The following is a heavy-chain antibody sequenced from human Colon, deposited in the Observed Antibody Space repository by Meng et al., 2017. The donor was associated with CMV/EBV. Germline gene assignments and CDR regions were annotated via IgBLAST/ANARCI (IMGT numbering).Heavy chain of an antibody. V-gene: IGHV1-2*02. Sequence: ASVKVSCKASGYDFAAFYLHWVRQAPGQGLEWVGGVNPKSGDTHSAQKFQGRITMTRDSSLNTTYMELSSLRSDDTAIYFCARRPYCTNGVCYSSNDYWGQGTLVTVSS. CDR2: VNPKSGDT. D-gene: IGHD2-8*01. J-gene: IGHJ4*02. CDR1: GYDFAAFY. CDR3: ARRPYCTNGVCYSSNDY.